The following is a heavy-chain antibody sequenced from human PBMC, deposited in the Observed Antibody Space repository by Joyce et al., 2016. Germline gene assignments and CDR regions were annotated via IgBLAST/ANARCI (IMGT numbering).Heavy chain of an antibody. D-gene: IGHD2-2*02. J-gene: IGHJ6*02. CDR3: AGEPGIRNGMDV. V-gene: IGHV3-66*01. Sequence: EVQLVESGGGLVQPGGSLRLSCVGSGFSVTRNFINWVRQAPGKGLEWVSVIYGDGSIYYGDSVKDRFTISRDNSKNTLYLQMHSRRVEDTAVYYCAGEPGIRNGMDVWGQGTTVTVSS. CDR1: GFSVTRNF. CDR2: IYGDGSI.